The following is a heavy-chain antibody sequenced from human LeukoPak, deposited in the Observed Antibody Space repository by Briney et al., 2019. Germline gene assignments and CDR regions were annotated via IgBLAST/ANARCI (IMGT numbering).Heavy chain of an antibody. CDR2: INPNSGGT. CDR1: GYTFTGYY. V-gene: IGHV1-2*02. CDR3: ARVSTVTTYVVYYFDY. D-gene: IGHD4-17*01. J-gene: IGHJ4*02. Sequence: ASVKVSCQASGYTFTGYYMHWVRQAPGQGLEWMGGINPNSGGTNYAQKFQGRVTMTRDTSISTAYMELSRLRSDDTAVYYCARVSTVTTYVVYYFDYWGQGTLVTVSS.